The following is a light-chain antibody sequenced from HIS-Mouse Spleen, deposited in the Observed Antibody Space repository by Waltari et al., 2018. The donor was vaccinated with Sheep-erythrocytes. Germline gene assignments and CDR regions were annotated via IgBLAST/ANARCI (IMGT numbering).Light chain of an antibody. Sequence: QSALTQPRPVSGSPGQSVTISCTGTSSDVGGYNYVSLYQQHPGKAPKPMIYDVSKRPSGVPDRFSGSTSGNTASLTISGLQAEDEADYYCCSYAGSYNHVFATGTKVTVL. CDR3: CSYAGSYNHV. J-gene: IGLJ1*01. V-gene: IGLV2-11*01. CDR2: DVS. CDR1: SSDVGGYNY.